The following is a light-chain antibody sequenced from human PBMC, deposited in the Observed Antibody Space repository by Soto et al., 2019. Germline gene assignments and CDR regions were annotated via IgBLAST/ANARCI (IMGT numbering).Light chain of an antibody. V-gene: IGLV2-14*01. CDR1: NSDVGGYNY. CDR2: EVS. CDR3: SSYTTSHTWV. Sequence: QSVLTQPASVSGSPGQSITISCTGTNSDVGGYNYVSWYQQHPGKVPKLMIYEVSYRPSGISSRFSASKSGNTASLTISGLQAEDEADYYCSSYTTSHTWVFGGGTKLTVL. J-gene: IGLJ3*02.